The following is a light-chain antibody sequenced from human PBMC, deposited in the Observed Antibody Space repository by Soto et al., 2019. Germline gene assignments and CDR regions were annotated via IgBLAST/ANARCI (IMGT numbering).Light chain of an antibody. CDR2: GAS. V-gene: IGKV3-20*01. Sequence: EIVMTQSPATLSVSPGERATLSCRASQSVSSSYLAWYQQKPGQAPRLLIYGASSRATGIPDRFSGSGSGTDFTLTISRLEPADFAVYFCHHYGTSPTFGQGTRLEIK. CDR3: HHYGTSPT. J-gene: IGKJ5*01. CDR1: QSVSSSY.